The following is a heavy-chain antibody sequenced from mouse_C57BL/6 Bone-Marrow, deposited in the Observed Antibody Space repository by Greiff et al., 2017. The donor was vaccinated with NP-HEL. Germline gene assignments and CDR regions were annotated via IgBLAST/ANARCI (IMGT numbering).Heavy chain of an antibody. CDR1: GYTFTSYW. D-gene: IGHD1-1*02. V-gene: IGHV1-7*01. J-gene: IGHJ3*01. Sequence: VQLQQSGAELAKPGASVKLSCKASGYTFTSYWMPWVKQRPGKGLEWIGYINPSSGYTKSNQKFKDKATLTADKSSSTAYMQLSSLTYEDSAVYYCASNYPRFAYWGQGTLVTVSA. CDR3: ASNYPRFAY. CDR2: INPSSGYT.